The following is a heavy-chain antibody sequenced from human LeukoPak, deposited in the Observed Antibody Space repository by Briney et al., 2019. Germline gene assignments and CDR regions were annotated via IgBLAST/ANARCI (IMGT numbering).Heavy chain of an antibody. J-gene: IGHJ4*02. V-gene: IGHV3-21*01. CDR3: ARDLGTRKSIAFAD. D-gene: IGHD6-6*01. CDR1: GLSFSSYR. CDR2: ISSNNGYI. Sequence: GGSLRLFCAASGLSFSSYRMNWVRQAPGKGLEWVASISSNNGYIYYADSVKGRFTISRDNGENSLHLQMNSPRAEDAAVYYCARDLGTRKSIAFADWGQGTLVTVSS.